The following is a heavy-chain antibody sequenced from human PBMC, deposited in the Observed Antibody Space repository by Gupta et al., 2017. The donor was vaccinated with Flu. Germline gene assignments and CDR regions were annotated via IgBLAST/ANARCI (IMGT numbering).Heavy chain of an antibody. D-gene: IGHD5-12*01. CDR2: ISWNSGSI. Sequence: MHWVRQAPGKGLEWVSGISWNSGSIGYADSVKGRVTISRDNAKNSLYLQMNSLRAEETALYYCAKGSPFGDGDGYNQPIDYWGQGTLVTVSS. J-gene: IGHJ4*02. V-gene: IGHV3-9*01. CDR3: AKGSPFGDGDGYNQPIDY.